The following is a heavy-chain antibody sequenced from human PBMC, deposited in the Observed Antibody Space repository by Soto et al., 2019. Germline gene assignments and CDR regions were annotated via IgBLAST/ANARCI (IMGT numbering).Heavy chain of an antibody. CDR1: GFTFSDYG. CDR3: ACGHVYYESGWYSDY. CDR2: IWSDGSSE. J-gene: IGHJ4*02. V-gene: IGHV3-33*01. Sequence: QVQLVESGGVVVQPGRSLRLSCAASGFTFSDYGMHWVRQAPGKGLEWVAAIWSDGSSEYYADSVKGRFNISRDNSKDTLFLQMSSLSADDTAVYFCACGHVYYESGWYSDYWGEGTMVTVSS. D-gene: IGHD6-19*01.